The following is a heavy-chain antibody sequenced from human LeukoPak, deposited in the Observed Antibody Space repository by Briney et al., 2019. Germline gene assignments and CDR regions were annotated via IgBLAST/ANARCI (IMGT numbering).Heavy chain of an antibody. CDR2: IIPILGIA. J-gene: IGHJ4*02. V-gene: IGHV1-69*04. CDR3: TRDINWNYGY. CDR1: GGTFSSYA. D-gene: IGHD1-7*01. Sequence: SVKVSCKASGGTFSSYAISWVRQAPGQGLEWMGRIIPILGIANYAQKFQGRVTITADKSTSTAYMELSSLRSEDTAVYYCTRDINWNYGYWGQGTLVTVSS.